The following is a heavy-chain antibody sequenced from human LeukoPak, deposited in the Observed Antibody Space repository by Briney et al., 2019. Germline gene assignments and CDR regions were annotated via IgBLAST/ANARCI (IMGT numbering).Heavy chain of an antibody. CDR2: ISSSSSTI. J-gene: IGHJ4*02. CDR3: ARVRGYYGSGSQFDY. Sequence: GGSLRLSCAASGFTFSSYSMNWVRQAPGKGLEWVSYISSSSSTIYYADSVKGRFTISRDNAKNSLYLQMNSLRAEDTAVYYCARVRGYYGSGSQFDYWGQGTLVTVSS. D-gene: IGHD3-10*01. CDR1: GFTFSSYS. V-gene: IGHV3-48*04.